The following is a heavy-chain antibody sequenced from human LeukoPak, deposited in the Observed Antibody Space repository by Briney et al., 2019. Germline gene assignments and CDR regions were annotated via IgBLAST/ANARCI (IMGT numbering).Heavy chain of an antibody. V-gene: IGHV4-39*07. Sequence: SETLSLTCTVSGDSFTSVTDYWAWIRQPPGKGLEWIASGDYSGGTYYNPSLEGRVAISADMSKNQISLKLTSVTGADTAVYYCAGERGEEYSSGWYKTNYFYNWGQGIRVTVSS. J-gene: IGHJ4*02. CDR2: GDYSGGT. CDR3: AGERGEEYSSGWYKTNYFYN. CDR1: GDSFTSVTDY. D-gene: IGHD6-19*01.